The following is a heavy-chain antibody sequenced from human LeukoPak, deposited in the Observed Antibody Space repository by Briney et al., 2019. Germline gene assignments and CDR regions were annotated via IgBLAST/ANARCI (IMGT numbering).Heavy chain of an antibody. V-gene: IGHV3-7*01. D-gene: IGHD6-6*01. J-gene: IGHJ4*02. CDR2: RKQDGSEK. CDR3: ARAPAAARPYYFDY. Sequence: PGGSPRLSCATPGFTFSRPCMSWVRQAPGKGGEWGSKRKQDGSEKYYVGSVKGRFTISRDNAKNSLYLQMNSLRPEDTAVYYCARAPAAARPYYFDYWGQGALVTVSS. CDR1: GFTFSRPC.